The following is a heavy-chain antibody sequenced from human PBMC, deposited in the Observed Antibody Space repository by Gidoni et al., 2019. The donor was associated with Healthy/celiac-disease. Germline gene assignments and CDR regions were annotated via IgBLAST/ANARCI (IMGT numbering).Heavy chain of an antibody. V-gene: IGHV4-30-4*01. J-gene: IGHJ4*02. CDR2: IYYSGST. Sequence: QVQLQESGPGLVKPSQTLSLTCTVPGGSISSGDYYWSWIRQPPGKGLEWIGYIYYSGSTYYNPSLKSRVTISVDTSKNQFSLKLSSVTAADTAVYYCARDKTYGSGSYYYFDYWGQGTLVTVSS. D-gene: IGHD3-10*01. CDR3: ARDKTYGSGSYYYFDY. CDR1: GGSISSGDYY.